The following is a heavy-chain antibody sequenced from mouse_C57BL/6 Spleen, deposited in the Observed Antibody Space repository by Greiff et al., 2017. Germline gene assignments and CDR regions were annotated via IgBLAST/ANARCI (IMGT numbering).Heavy chain of an antibody. Sequence: QVQLQQPGAELVRPGSSVKLSCKASGYTFTSYWMHWVKQRPIQGLEWIGNIDPSDSETHYNQKFKDKATLTVDKSSSTAYMQLSSLASEDSAVYYCARGTTVVSFPFDYWGQGTTLTVSS. CDR1: GYTFTSYW. V-gene: IGHV1-52*01. J-gene: IGHJ2*01. CDR2: IDPSDSET. CDR3: ARGTTVVSFPFDY. D-gene: IGHD1-1*01.